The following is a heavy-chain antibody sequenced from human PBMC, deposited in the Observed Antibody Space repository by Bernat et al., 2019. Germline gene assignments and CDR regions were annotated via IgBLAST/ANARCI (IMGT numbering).Heavy chain of an antibody. Sequence: EVQLVESGGGLVQPGGSLRLSCAASGFTFSSYEMNWVRQAPGKGLEWVSYISSSGSTIYYADSVKVRFTISRDNAKNSLYLQMNSLRAEDTAVYYCARGLRYCSSTSCYNWFDPWGQGTLVTVSS. CDR3: ARGLRYCSSTSCYNWFDP. D-gene: IGHD2-2*01. J-gene: IGHJ5*02. CDR2: ISSSGSTI. CDR1: GFTFSSYE. V-gene: IGHV3-48*03.